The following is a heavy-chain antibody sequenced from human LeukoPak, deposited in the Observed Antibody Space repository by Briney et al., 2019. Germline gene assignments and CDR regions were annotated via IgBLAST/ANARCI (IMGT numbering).Heavy chain of an antibody. CDR2: IYPGDSDT. CDR3: ARRYSSSWYGDY. Sequence: GESLKISCKGSGYSFTSYWIGWVRQMPGKGLEWMGIIYPGDSDTRYSPSFRGQVTISADKSISTAYLQWSSLEASDTAIYYCARRYSSSWYGDYWGQGTHVTVSS. V-gene: IGHV5-51*01. J-gene: IGHJ4*02. D-gene: IGHD6-13*01. CDR1: GYSFTSYW.